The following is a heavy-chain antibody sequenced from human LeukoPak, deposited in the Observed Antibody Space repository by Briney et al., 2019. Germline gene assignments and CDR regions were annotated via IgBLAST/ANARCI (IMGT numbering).Heavy chain of an antibody. J-gene: IGHJ4*02. CDR3: AKDSSYGSGSYLDY. Sequence: PGRSLRLSCAASGFTFSSYGMHWVRQAPGKGLEWVAVISYDGSNKYYADSVKGRFTISRDNSKNTLYLQMNSLRAEDTAVYYCAKDSSYGSGSYLDYWGQGTLVTVSS. D-gene: IGHD3-10*01. CDR2: ISYDGSNK. V-gene: IGHV3-30*18. CDR1: GFTFSSYG.